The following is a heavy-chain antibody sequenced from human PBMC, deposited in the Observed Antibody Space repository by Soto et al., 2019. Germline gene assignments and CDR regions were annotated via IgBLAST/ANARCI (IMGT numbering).Heavy chain of an antibody. V-gene: IGHV1-2*02. CDR1: GYTFTGYY. D-gene: IGHD3-10*01. CDR3: AAGGPDYYYYGMDV. J-gene: IGHJ6*02. Sequence: ASVKVSCKASGYTFTGYYMHWVRQAPGQGLEWMGWISPNSGGTNYAQKFQGRVTMTRDTSISTAYMELSRLRSDDTAVYYCAAGGPDYYYYGMDVWGQGTTVTVSS. CDR2: ISPNSGGT.